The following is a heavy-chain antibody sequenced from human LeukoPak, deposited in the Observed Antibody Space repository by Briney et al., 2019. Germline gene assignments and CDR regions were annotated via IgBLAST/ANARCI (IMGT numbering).Heavy chain of an antibody. CDR1: GGSISSSSYY. J-gene: IGHJ5*02. V-gene: IGHV4-39*01. CDR2: IYYSGST. Sequence: RPSETLSLTCTVSGGSISSSSYYWGWIRQPPGKGLEWIGTIYYSGSTYYNPSLKSRVTISVDTSKNQFSLKLSSVTAADTAVYYCARQHFSIFGVALGWFDPWGQGTLVTVSS. CDR3: ARQHFSIFGVALGWFDP. D-gene: IGHD3-3*02.